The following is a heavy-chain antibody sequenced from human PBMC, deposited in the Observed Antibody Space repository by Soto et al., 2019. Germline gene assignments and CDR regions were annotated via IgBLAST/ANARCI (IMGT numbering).Heavy chain of an antibody. CDR1: GFTFSNFW. CDR3: ARTTILLPAAANRGAPYNYYGLDV. J-gene: IGHJ6*02. CDR2: IKQDGGEK. D-gene: IGHD2-2*01. Sequence: LRLSFAASGFTFSNFWMSWVRQTPGRGLEWVANIKQDGGEKKYVDSVKGRFTISRDNAKYSLYLQMNSLRAEDTAVYYCARTTILLPAAANRGAPYNYYGLDVWGQGTTVTVSS. V-gene: IGHV3-7*03.